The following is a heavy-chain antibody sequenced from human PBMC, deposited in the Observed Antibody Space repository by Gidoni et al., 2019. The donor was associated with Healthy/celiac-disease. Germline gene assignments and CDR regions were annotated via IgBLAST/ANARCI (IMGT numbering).Heavy chain of an antibody. V-gene: IGHV3-33*01. CDR2: IWDDGSNK. Sequence: QVQLVESGGGVVQPGRSLRLSCAASGFPFSSYGMTWVRQAPGKGLEWVAVIWDDGSNKYYADSVKGRFTISRDNSKNTLYLQMNSLRAEDTAVYYCARDRGHSSSWISDYYGMDVWGQGTTVTVSS. CDR1: GFPFSSYG. CDR3: ARDRGHSSSWISDYYGMDV. D-gene: IGHD6-13*01. J-gene: IGHJ6*02.